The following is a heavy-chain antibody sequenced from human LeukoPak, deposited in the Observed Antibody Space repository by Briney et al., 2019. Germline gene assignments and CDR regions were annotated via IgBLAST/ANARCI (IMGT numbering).Heavy chain of an antibody. CDR2: IYYSGST. Sequence: PSETLSLTCTVSGGSISSYYWSWIRQPPGKGLEWIGYIYYSGSTNYNPSLKSRVTISVDTSKNQFSLKLSSVTAADTAVYYCARDYPPGLFDYLGQGNLVTVSS. V-gene: IGHV4-59*01. CDR3: ARDYPPGLFDY. CDR1: GGSISSYY. D-gene: IGHD3-10*01. J-gene: IGHJ4*02.